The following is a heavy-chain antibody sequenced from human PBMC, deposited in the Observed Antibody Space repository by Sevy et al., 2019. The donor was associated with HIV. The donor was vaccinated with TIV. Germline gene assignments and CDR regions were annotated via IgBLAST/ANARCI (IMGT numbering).Heavy chain of an antibody. V-gene: IGHV4-59*01. Sequence: SETLSLTCTVSGGSISRYYWYWIRQPPGKGLEWIGYINYSGSTNYNPSLKSRVTISVDTSKSQFSLRLGSVTAADTAVDYWARDRGLGYCSGGSCYYGMDVWGQGTTVTVSS. CDR1: GGSISRYY. CDR3: ARDRGLGYCSGGSCYYGMDV. CDR2: INYSGST. D-gene: IGHD2-15*01. J-gene: IGHJ6*02.